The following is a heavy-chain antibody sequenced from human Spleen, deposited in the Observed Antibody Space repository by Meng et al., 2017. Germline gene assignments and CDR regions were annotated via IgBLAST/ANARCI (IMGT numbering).Heavy chain of an antibody. V-gene: IGHV3-7*01. J-gene: IGHJ4*02. D-gene: IGHD1-14*01. CDR2: IKQDGSEK. CDR1: GCTFSSYW. CDR3: AGGRIIH. Sequence: GESLKISCAASGCTFSSYWMSWVRQAPGKGLEWVANIKQDGSEKYYVDSVRGRFTISRDNAKHSLSLQMNSLRAEDTAVYYCAGGRIIHWGQGTLVTVSS.